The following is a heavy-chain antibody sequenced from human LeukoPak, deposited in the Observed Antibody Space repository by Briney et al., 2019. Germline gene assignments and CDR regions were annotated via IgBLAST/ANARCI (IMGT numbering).Heavy chain of an antibody. Sequence: GGSLRLSCAASEFTLSSYSMNWVRQAPGKGLEWVSSISSSSSYIYYADSVKGRFTISRDNAKNSLYLQMNSLRAEDTAVYYCARDLRRTTVTSDYCGQGTLATVSS. CDR2: ISSSSSYI. V-gene: IGHV3-21*01. CDR1: EFTLSSYS. D-gene: IGHD4-11*01. CDR3: ARDLRRTTVTSDY. J-gene: IGHJ4*02.